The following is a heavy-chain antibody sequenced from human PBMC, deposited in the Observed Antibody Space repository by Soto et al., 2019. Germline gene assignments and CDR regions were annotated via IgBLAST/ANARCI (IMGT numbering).Heavy chain of an antibody. D-gene: IGHD2-15*01. CDR1: GYTFTSYY. V-gene: IGHV1-8*01. CDR3: ARGQTVVVVAAAFDY. Sequence: ASVKVSCKASGYTFTSYYINWVLQATGQGLEWMGWMNPNSGNTGYAQKFQGRVTMTRNTSISTAYMELSSLRSEDTAVYYCARGQTVVVVAAAFDYCGQGTLVTVSS. CDR2: MNPNSGNT. J-gene: IGHJ4*02.